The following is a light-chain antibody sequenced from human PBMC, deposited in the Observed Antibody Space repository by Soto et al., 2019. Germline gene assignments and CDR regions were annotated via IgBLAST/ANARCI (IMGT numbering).Light chain of an antibody. CDR1: QIISTW. J-gene: IGKJ4*01. CDR2: DAS. V-gene: IGKV1-5*01. CDR3: QQYNSYSLT. Sequence: DIQMTQSPSTLSASVGDRVTITCRASQIISTWLAWYQQKPGKAPKLLIHDASNLESGVPSRFSGRGSGTEFTLTISSLQPDDFATYYCQQYNSYSLTFGGGTKVDIK.